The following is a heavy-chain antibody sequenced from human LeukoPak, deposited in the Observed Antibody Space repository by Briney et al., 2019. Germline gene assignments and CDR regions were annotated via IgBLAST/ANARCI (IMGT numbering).Heavy chain of an antibody. V-gene: IGHV3-21*01. CDR3: ARDRSRVSDY. CDR1: GFTFSSYW. Sequence: GGSLRLSCAASGFTFSSYWMSWVRQAPGKGLEWVSAISSDSNYIYYADSMKGRFTISRDNAKNALYLQMNSLRAEDTAVYYCARDRSRVSDYWGQGTLVTVSS. J-gene: IGHJ4*02. CDR2: ISSDSNYI.